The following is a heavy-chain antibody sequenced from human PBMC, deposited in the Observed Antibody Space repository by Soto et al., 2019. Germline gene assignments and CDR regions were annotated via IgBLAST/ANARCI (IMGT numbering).Heavy chain of an antibody. V-gene: IGHV1-2*04. CDR1: GYTFTGYE. CDR3: ASFIDSSGPTT. Sequence: GASVKVSCTASGYTFTGYEMHWVRQAPGQGLEWMGWINPNSGGTNYAQKFQGWVTMTRDTSISTAYMELSSLRSEDTAVYYCASFIDSSGPTTWGQGTLVTVSS. CDR2: INPNSGGT. D-gene: IGHD3-22*01. J-gene: IGHJ4*02.